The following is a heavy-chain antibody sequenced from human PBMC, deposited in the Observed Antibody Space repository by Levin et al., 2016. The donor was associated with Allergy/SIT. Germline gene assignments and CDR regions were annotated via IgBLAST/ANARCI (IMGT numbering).Heavy chain of an antibody. V-gene: IGHV3-21*01. J-gene: IGHJ4*02. D-gene: IGHD3-9*01. Sequence: VRQAPGKGLEWVSSISSSSSYIYYADSVKGRFTISRDNAKNSLYLQMNSLRAEDTAVYYCARRTARAVLRYFDFDYWGQGTLVTVSS. CDR3: ARRTARAVLRYFDFDY. CDR2: ISSSSSYI.